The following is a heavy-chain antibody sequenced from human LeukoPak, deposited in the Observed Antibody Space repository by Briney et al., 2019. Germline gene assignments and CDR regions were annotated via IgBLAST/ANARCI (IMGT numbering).Heavy chain of an antibody. CDR1: GGSISSYY. CDR3: ARYDYSNFYYGMDV. V-gene: IGHV4-4*07. CDR2: IYTSGNI. J-gene: IGHJ6*02. Sequence: SETLSLTCTVSGGSISSYYWSWIRQPAGKGLEWIGRIYTSGNINYNPSLKSRVTMSVDTSKNQFSLKLISAIAADTAVYYCARYDYSNFYYGMDVWGQGTTVTVSS. D-gene: IGHD4-11*01.